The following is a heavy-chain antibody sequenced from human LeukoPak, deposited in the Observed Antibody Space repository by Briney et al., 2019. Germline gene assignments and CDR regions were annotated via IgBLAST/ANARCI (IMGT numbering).Heavy chain of an antibody. Sequence: GGSLRLSCAASGFTFSTYGMHWVRQAPGKGLERVAVISYDGSNEYYADSVKGRFTISRDNSKNTLYLRMSSLRAEDTAVYYCAKEFNRGLPDYWGQGTLVTVPS. CDR2: ISYDGSNE. J-gene: IGHJ4*02. D-gene: IGHD2-21*01. CDR3: AKEFNRGLPDY. V-gene: IGHV3-30*18. CDR1: GFTFSTYG.